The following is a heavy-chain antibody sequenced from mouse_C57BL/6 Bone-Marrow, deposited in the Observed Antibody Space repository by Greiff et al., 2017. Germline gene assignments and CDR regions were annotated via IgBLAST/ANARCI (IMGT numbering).Heavy chain of an antibody. CDR2: IDPENGDT. CDR3: TTGYGYGAVH. D-gene: IGHD2-2*01. Sequence: EVQLQQSGAELVRPGASVKLSCTASGFNIKDDYMHWVKQRPEQGLEWIGWIDPENGDTAYASKFQGKATITADTSSNSAYLQLSSLTYEDTAVYYCTTGYGYGAVHWGQGTTLTVSS. CDR1: GFNIKDDY. V-gene: IGHV14-4*01. J-gene: IGHJ2*01.